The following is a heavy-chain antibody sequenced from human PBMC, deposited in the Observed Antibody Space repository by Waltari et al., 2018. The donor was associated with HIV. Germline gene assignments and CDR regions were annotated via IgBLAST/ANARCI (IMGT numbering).Heavy chain of an antibody. D-gene: IGHD4-17*01. CDR3: AKVLTGDYGSSWFDP. Sequence: QVQLQESGPGLVKPSETLSLTCAVSGDSISSYNWWSWVRQPPGKGLEWIGEMYHSGSTNYNPSLKSRVTISVDKSKNQFSLKLSSVTAADTAVYYCAKVLTGDYGSSWFDPWGQGTLVTVSS. CDR2: MYHSGST. V-gene: IGHV4-4*02. J-gene: IGHJ5*02. CDR1: GDSISSYNW.